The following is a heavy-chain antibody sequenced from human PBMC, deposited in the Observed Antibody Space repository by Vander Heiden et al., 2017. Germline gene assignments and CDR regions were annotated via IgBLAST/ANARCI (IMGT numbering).Heavy chain of an antibody. D-gene: IGHD5-18*01. CDR2: INHSGST. CDR1: GGSFSGYY. J-gene: IGHJ4*02. Sequence: QVQLQQWGAGLLKPSETLSLTCAVYGGSFSGYYWSWIRQPPGKGLEWIGEINHSGSTNYNPSLKSRVTISVDTSKNQFSLKLSSVTAADTAVYYCARGSGYSYGDYRGQGTLVTVSS. V-gene: IGHV4-34*01. CDR3: ARGSGYSYGDY.